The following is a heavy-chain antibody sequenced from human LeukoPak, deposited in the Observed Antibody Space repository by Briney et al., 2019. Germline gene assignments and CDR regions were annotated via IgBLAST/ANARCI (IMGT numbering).Heavy chain of an antibody. J-gene: IGHJ4*02. D-gene: IGHD6-13*01. V-gene: IGHV4-30-2*01. Sequence: SETLSLTCAVSGGSISSGGYSWSWIRQPPGKGLEWIGYIYHSGSTYYNPSLKSRVTISVDTSKNQFSLKLSSVTAADTAVYYCARLPPYSSSWYFDYWGQGTLVTVSS. CDR1: GGSISSGGYS. CDR2: IYHSGST. CDR3: ARLPPYSSSWYFDY.